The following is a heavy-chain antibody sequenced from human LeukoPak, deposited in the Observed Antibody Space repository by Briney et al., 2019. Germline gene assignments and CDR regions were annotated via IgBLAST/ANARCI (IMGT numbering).Heavy chain of an antibody. CDR1: GYGFASPW. Sequence: GESLKVSCKGSGYGFASPWVGWGRQMPGKGLEWMGVIYPDDFDVRYSPSFQGQVTISADKSTSTAYLQWSSLKPSDTAKYYCASGISLHPGFDYWGQGTLVTVSS. CDR2: IYPDDFDV. V-gene: IGHV5-51*01. D-gene: IGHD3-3*02. J-gene: IGHJ4*02. CDR3: ASGISLHPGFDY.